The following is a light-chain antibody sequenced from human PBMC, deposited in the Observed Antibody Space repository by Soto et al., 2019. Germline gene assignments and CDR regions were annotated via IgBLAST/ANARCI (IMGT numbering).Light chain of an antibody. CDR3: QQYGTSTVT. J-gene: IGKJ5*01. CDR2: GAS. V-gene: IGKV3-20*01. CDR1: QSVSSSY. Sequence: EIVLTQSPGTLSLSPGERATLSCSASQSVSSSYFAWYQQRPGQAPSLLIYGASTRATGVPDRFSGGGSGTDFTLTISRLEPEDFAVYYCQQYGTSTVTFGQGTRLEIK.